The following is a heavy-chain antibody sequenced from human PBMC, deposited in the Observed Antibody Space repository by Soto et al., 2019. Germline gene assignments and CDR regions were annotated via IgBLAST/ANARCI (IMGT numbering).Heavy chain of an antibody. V-gene: IGHV3-23*01. Sequence: PGGSLRLSCEGSGFTFSNYAMAWVRQTPGEGPEWVSTIGGGDDIFYAESVKGRFIISRDDSRSTMYLQMDNLRVEDTAIYFCAKDSISYNGIYDAFDVWGQGTVVTVSS. D-gene: IGHD3-3*02. CDR1: GFTFSNYA. CDR3: AKDSISYNGIYDAFDV. CDR2: IGGGDDI. J-gene: IGHJ3*01.